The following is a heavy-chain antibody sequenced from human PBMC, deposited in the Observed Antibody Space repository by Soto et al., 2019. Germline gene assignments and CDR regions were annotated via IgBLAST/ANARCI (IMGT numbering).Heavy chain of an antibody. D-gene: IGHD2-2*01. CDR3: AREGGPIVVVPAASPGEKTTGYYYMDV. V-gene: IGHV3-33*01. CDR1: GFTFSSYG. J-gene: IGHJ6*03. Sequence: PGGSLRLSCAASGFTFSSYGMHWVRQAPGKGLEWVAVIWYDGSNKYYADSVKGRFTISRDNSKNTLYLQMNSLRAEDTAVYYCAREGGPIVVVPAASPGEKTTGYYYMDVWGKGTTVTVS. CDR2: IWYDGSNK.